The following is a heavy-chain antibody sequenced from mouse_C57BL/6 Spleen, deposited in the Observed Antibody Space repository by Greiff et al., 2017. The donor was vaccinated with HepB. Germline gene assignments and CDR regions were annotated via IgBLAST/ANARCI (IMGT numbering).Heavy chain of an antibody. V-gene: IGHV1-59*01. D-gene: IGHD1-1*01. CDR2: IDPSDSYT. CDR3: ARSGSSHWYFDV. Sequence: QVQLQQSGAELVRPGTSVKLSCKASGYTFTSYWMHWVKQRPGQGLEWIGVIDPSDSYTNYNQKFKGKATLTVDTSSSTAYMQLSSLTSEDSAVYYCARSGSSHWYFDVWGTGTTVTVSS. J-gene: IGHJ1*03. CDR1: GYTFTSYW.